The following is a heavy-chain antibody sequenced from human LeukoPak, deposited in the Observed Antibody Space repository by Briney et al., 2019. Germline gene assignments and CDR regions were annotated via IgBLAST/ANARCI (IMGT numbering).Heavy chain of an antibody. CDR2: MNPNSGNT. Sequence: GASVKVSGKASGYTFTSYDINWVRQATGQGLEWMGWMNPNSGNTGYAQKFQGRVTITRNTSISTAYMELSSLRSEDTAVYYCARGGGRPEYYYYYYMDVWGKGTTVTVSS. CDR3: ARGGGRPEYYYYYYMDV. D-gene: IGHD1-14*01. J-gene: IGHJ6*03. CDR1: GYTFTSYD. V-gene: IGHV1-8*03.